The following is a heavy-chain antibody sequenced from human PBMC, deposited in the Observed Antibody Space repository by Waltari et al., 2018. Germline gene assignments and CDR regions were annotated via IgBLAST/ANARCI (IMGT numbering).Heavy chain of an antibody. CDR1: GGSISSYY. Sequence: QVQLQESGPGLVKPSETLSLTCSVSGGSISSYYCSWTRQSPGKGLEWIGFVYYGGSTKYNPSLKSRVTISVDTSKNQFSLKLRSLTTADTAVYYCARGYKDTQYDFWRDCPVTDSWGRGTLVTVSS. J-gene: IGHJ4*02. V-gene: IGHV4-59*01. D-gene: IGHD3-3*01. CDR2: VYYGGST. CDR3: ARGYKDTQYDFWRDCPVTDS.